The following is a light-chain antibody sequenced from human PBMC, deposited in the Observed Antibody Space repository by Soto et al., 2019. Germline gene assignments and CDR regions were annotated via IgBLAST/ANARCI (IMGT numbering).Light chain of an antibody. CDR2: DVG. J-gene: IGLJ1*01. V-gene: IGLV2-14*01. CDR3: SSYTSSSTYV. CDR1: SSDVGGYNY. Sequence: QSALTQPASVSGSPGQSITISCTGTSSDVGGYNYVSWYQQYPGKAPKLMIYDVGNRPSGVSNRFSGSKSGNTASLTISGLQAEDESDYYCSSYTSSSTYVFGTGTKLTVL.